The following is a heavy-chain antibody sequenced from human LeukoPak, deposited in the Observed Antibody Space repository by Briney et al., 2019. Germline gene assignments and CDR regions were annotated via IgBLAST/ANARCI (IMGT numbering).Heavy chain of an antibody. CDR1: GYTFTGHA. Sequence: GASVKVSCKASGYTFTGHAMNWVRQAPGQGPEWMGYINTKTGNPTYAQGFTGRFVFSLDTSVSTAYLQISSLKPEDTGVYYCAKGGWVAVTGMDSWGQGTTVTVSS. D-gene: IGHD2-21*02. J-gene: IGHJ6*02. V-gene: IGHV7-4-1*02. CDR3: AKGGWVAVTGMDS. CDR2: INTKTGNP.